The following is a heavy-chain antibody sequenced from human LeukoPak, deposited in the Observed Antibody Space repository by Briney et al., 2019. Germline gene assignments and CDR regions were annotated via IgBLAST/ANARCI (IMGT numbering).Heavy chain of an antibody. D-gene: IGHD3-10*01. Sequence: GGSLRLSCAASGFTFSDYYMSWIRQAPGKGLEWVSYISSSGSTIYYADSVKGRFTISRDNAKNSLYLQMNGLRAEDTAVYYCARDLSPDYYGSGSYYNRAEYFQHWGQGTLVTVSS. CDR3: ARDLSPDYYGSGSYYNRAEYFQH. J-gene: IGHJ1*01. V-gene: IGHV3-11*01. CDR2: ISSSGSTI. CDR1: GFTFSDYY.